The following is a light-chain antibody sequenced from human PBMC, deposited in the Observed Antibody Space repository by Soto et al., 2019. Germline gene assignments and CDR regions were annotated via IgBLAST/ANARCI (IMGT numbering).Light chain of an antibody. Sequence: QSALTQPPSASGSPGQSVAISCTGTSSDVGGYNYVSWYQQHPGKAPKLMIYEVNKRPSGVPDRFSGSKSGDTASLTVSGLQAEDEADYYCSSYTSTRTYVFGTGTKVTVL. CDR3: SSYTSTRTYV. CDR2: EVN. V-gene: IGLV2-8*01. J-gene: IGLJ1*01. CDR1: SSDVGGYNY.